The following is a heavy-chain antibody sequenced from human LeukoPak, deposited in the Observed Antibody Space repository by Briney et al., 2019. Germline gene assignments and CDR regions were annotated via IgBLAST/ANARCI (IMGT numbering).Heavy chain of an antibody. Sequence: VASVKVSCKASGYTFTSNYIHWVRQAPGQGLEWMGMVYPRDGSTSYAQKFQGRVAMTMDTSIRTAYMELSSLRSEDTAVYYCARTPPNWGADYWGQGTLVTVSS. CDR1: GYTFTSNY. J-gene: IGHJ4*02. CDR3: ARTPPNWGADY. V-gene: IGHV1-46*01. CDR2: VYPRDGST. D-gene: IGHD7-27*01.